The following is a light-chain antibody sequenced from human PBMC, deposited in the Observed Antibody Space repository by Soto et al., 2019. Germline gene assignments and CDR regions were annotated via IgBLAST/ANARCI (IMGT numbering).Light chain of an antibody. CDR2: AAA. CDR1: QGISSF. Sequence: AIRMTQSPSSISASTGDRVTITCRASQGISSFLAWYQQKPGKAPKLLIYAAATLQRGAPSRFSASGSGTDFTLTISRLQSEDFATDFCQQYLSYPYTCGQGTKLEI. CDR3: QQYLSYPYT. V-gene: IGKV1-8*01. J-gene: IGKJ2*01.